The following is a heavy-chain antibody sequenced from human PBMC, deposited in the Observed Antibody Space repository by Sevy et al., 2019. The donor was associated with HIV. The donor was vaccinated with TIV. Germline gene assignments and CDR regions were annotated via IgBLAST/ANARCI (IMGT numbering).Heavy chain of an antibody. CDR1: GGSFSGYS. Sequence: SETLSLTCAVSGGSFSGYSWDWIRQPPGKGLEWIGEVNHSGSSNYNPCLKSRVTISVDTSKNQFSLKLNFVTAADTAVYYCARGGDGVVPSPIIGLGPWTKYWYFDLWGRGTLVTVSS. CDR2: VNHSGSS. J-gene: IGHJ2*01. CDR3: ARGGDGVVPSPIIGLGPWTKYWYFDL. V-gene: IGHV4-34*01. D-gene: IGHD3-3*01.